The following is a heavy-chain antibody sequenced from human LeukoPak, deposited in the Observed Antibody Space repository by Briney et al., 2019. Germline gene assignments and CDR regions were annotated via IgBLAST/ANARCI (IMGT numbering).Heavy chain of an antibody. Sequence: SETLSLTCTVSGYSISNGYYWGWIRQPPGKGLEWVGSIYHRGSTNYNPSLKSRVTISVDTSNNRFSLSLSAVTAADTAIYYCARDTRTAQGFDYWGQGILVTVSS. CDR2: IYHRGST. J-gene: IGHJ4*02. D-gene: IGHD2-15*01. V-gene: IGHV4-38-2*02. CDR1: GYSISNGYY. CDR3: ARDTRTAQGFDY.